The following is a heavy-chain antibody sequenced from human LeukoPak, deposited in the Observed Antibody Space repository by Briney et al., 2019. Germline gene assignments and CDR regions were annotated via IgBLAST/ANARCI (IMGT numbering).Heavy chain of an antibody. CDR2: ISASGGST. CDR1: GFTFSSSA. J-gene: IGHJ3*01. Sequence: GGSLRLSCAASGFTFSSSAMSWVRQVPGKGLEWVSGISASGGSTYYADSVRGRFTISRDNSKNTLYLQMNSLRAEDTAVYYCAKDILRWAFDVWGQGTMVTVSS. D-gene: IGHD4-23*01. CDR3: AKDILRWAFDV. V-gene: IGHV3-23*01.